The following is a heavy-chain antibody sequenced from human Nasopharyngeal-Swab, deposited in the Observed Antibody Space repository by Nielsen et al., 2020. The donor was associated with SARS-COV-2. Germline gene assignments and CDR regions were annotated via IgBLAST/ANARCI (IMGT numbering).Heavy chain of an antibody. CDR3: ARAVSVTTGGPLDY. Sequence: VRQAPGKGLEWVALIWYDGTNKYYADSVKGRFTISRDNSKNTLYLQMNSLRAEDTAVYYSARAVSVTTGGPLDYWGQGTLVTVSS. CDR2: IWYDGTNK. D-gene: IGHD4-11*01. V-gene: IGHV3-33*01. J-gene: IGHJ4*02.